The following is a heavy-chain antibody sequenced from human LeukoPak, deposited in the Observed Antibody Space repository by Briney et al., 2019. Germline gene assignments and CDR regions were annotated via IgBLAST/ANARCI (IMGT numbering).Heavy chain of an antibody. Sequence: GGTLRLSCAASGFTFSSYGMSWVRQAPGKGLEWVSAISGSGGSTYYADSVKGRFTISRDNSKNTLYLQMNSLRAEDTAVYYCAKGGVVVPAARPFDYWGQGTLVTVSS. CDR1: GFTFSSYG. D-gene: IGHD2-2*02. J-gene: IGHJ4*02. CDR2: ISGSGGST. V-gene: IGHV3-23*01. CDR3: AKGGVVVPAARPFDY.